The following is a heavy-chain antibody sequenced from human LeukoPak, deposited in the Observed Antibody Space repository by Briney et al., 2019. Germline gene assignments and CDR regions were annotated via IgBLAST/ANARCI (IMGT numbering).Heavy chain of an antibody. D-gene: IGHD4-11*01. V-gene: IGHV3-33*01. CDR2: IWSDGSNQ. CDR1: GFTFSHYA. CDR3: ARDAQRGFDYSNSLKY. Sequence: GGSLRLSCAASGFTFSHYAFHWVRQAPGKGLEGVAVIWSDGSNQYYGNSVKGRFIIYRDDSQKTVYLQMNSLRAEDTAVYYCARDAQRGFDYSNSLKYWGQGSLVTVSS. J-gene: IGHJ4*02.